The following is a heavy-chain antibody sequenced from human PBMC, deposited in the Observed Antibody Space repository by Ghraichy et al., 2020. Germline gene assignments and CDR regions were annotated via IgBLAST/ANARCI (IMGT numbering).Heavy chain of an antibody. J-gene: IGHJ4*02. V-gene: IGHV4-38-2*02. D-gene: IGHD3-3*01. CDR2: IYHSGST. CDR1: GYSISSGYY. CDR3: ARDRGYYTSDY. Sequence: SETLSLTCAVSGYSISSGYYWGWIRQPPGKGLEWIGSIYHSGSTYYNPSLKSRVTISVDTSKNQISIKLSSVTAADTAVYYCARDRGYYTSDYWGQGTLVTFSS.